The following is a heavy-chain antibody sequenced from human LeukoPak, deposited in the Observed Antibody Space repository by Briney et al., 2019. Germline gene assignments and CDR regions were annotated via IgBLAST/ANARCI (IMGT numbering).Heavy chain of an antibody. CDR3: ARDHRGSGSRYYYYYMDV. CDR1: GFTFSNYW. CDR2: INSDGSST. V-gene: IGHV3-74*01. Sequence: GGSLRLSCAASGFTFSNYWMHWVRQAPGKGLVWVSRINSDGSSTSYADSVKGRFTISRDNAKNTLYLQMNSLRAEDTAVYYCARDHRGSGSRYYYYYMDVWGKGTTVTISS. D-gene: IGHD3-10*01. J-gene: IGHJ6*03.